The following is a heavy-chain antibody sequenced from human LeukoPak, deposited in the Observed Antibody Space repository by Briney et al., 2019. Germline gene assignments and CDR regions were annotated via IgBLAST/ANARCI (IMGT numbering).Heavy chain of an antibody. CDR3: ARRGSYQPEDY. Sequence: SETLSLTCTVSGGSISSYYWSWIRQPPGKGLEWIGYIYYSGSTNYNPSLKGRVTISVDTSKNQFSLKLSSVTAADTAVYYCARRGSYQPEDYWGQGTLVTVSS. D-gene: IGHD1-26*01. V-gene: IGHV4-59*08. CDR1: GGSISSYY. J-gene: IGHJ4*02. CDR2: IYYSGST.